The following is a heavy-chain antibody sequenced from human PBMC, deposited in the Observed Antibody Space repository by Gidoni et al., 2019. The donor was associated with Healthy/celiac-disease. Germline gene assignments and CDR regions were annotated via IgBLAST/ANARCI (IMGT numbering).Heavy chain of an antibody. Sequence: QLQLQESGPGLVKPSETLSLTCTVSGGSIRSSSYHWGWIRQPPGKGLEWIGSIYYSGSTYYNPSLKSRVTISVDTSKNQFSLKLSSVTAADTAVYYCARHYYDSSGYPQNWFDPWGQGTLVTVSS. D-gene: IGHD3-22*01. V-gene: IGHV4-39*01. CDR3: ARHYYDSSGYPQNWFDP. CDR1: GGSIRSSSYH. CDR2: IYYSGST. J-gene: IGHJ5*02.